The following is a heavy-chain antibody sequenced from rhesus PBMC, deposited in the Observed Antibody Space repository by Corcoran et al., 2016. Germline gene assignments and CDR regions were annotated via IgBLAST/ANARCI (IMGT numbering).Heavy chain of an antibody. CDR1: GFSLSTTGTG. CDR3: ARVVVVLTAPPRYFDL. V-gene: IGHV2-95*01. J-gene: IGHJ2*01. Sequence: QVTLKESGPALVKPTQTLTLTCTFSGFSLSTTGTGVGFILQPPGKALEWFATIYWNDSKYYSTSLKSRLTISKDTSKNQVVLTMTNMDPVDTATYYCARVVVVLTAPPRYFDLWGPGTPITISS. D-gene: IGHD2-15*01. CDR2: IYWNDSK.